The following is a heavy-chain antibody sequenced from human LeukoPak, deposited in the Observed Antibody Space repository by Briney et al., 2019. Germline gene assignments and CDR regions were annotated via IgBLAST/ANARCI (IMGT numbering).Heavy chain of an antibody. CDR1: GVSFDEYA. Sequence: GGSLRLSCAAFGVSFDEYAMHWVRQAPGKGLEWVSLISGDGGSTHYADSVKGRFTISRDNSKNSLYLQMNSLRTEDTALYYCTKDHPPKYSSSWYRFWYYFDYWGQGTLVTVSS. J-gene: IGHJ4*02. CDR3: TKDHPPKYSSSWYRFWYYFDY. D-gene: IGHD6-13*01. CDR2: ISGDGGST. V-gene: IGHV3-43*02.